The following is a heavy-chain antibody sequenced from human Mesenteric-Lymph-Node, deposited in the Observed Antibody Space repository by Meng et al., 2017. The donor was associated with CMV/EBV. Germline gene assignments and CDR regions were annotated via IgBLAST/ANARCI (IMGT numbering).Heavy chain of an antibody. CDR2: ISSSGSTI. V-gene: IGHV3-11*04. CDR3: ARAHKGGSSSVFDY. D-gene: IGHD2-15*01. Sequence: GESLKISCAASGFTFSDYYMSWIRQAPGKGLEWVSYISSSGSTIYYADSVKGRFTISRDNAKNSLYLQMNSLRAEDTAVYYCARAHKGGSSSVFDYWGQGTLVTVSS. J-gene: IGHJ4*02. CDR1: GFTFSDYY.